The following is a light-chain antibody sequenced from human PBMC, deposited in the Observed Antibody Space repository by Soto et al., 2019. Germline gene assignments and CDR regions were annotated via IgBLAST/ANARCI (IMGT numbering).Light chain of an antibody. Sequence: DIQMTQSPSSVSASVGDRVTITCRASQGIAGWVAWYQQKRVKAPKLLIYAASRLQGGVPSRFGGSGSGTDFTLTISSLQPEDFATHFCHQANTFPLTFGGGTKVEI. V-gene: IGKV1-12*01. CDR3: HQANTFPLT. CDR1: QGIAGW. J-gene: IGKJ4*01. CDR2: AAS.